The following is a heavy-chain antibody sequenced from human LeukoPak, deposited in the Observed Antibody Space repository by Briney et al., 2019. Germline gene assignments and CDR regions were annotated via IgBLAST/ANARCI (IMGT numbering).Heavy chain of an antibody. D-gene: IGHD5-18*01. CDR3: AKGTTAMVKHYYGMDV. V-gene: IGHV3-23*01. J-gene: IGHJ6*02. Sequence: QPGESLRLSCAASGFTFSSYAMSWVRQAPGKGLEWVSAISGSGGSTYYADSVKGRFTISRDNSKNTLYLQMNSLRAEDTAVYYCAKGTTAMVKHYYGMDVWGQGTTVTVSS. CDR2: ISGSGGST. CDR1: GFTFSSYA.